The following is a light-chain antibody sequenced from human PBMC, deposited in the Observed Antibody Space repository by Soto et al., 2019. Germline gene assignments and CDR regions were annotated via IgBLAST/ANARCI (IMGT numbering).Light chain of an antibody. V-gene: IGKV1-17*01. CDR3: LQYNSYPRT. CDR1: QDIRDG. Sequence: DIQMTQSPSSLSASVGDRVTITCRASQDIRDGLGWYQQSPGKAPKRLIYAAFSLEVGVPARFIGSGSGTEFTLTTSSLQPEGFATYFCLQYNSYPRTFGQGTQLEIK. CDR2: AAF. J-gene: IGKJ2*01.